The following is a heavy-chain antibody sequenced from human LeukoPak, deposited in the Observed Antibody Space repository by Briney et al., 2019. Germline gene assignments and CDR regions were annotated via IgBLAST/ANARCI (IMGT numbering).Heavy chain of an antibody. V-gene: IGHV1-69*04. D-gene: IGHD3-16*02. Sequence: AASVKVSCKASGGTFSSYAISWARQAPGQGLEWMGRIIPILGIANYAQKFQGRVTITADKSTSTAYMELSSLRSEDTAVYYCAPYVWGSYRLSRSDPWGQGTLVTVSS. CDR2: IIPILGIA. J-gene: IGHJ5*02. CDR1: GGTFSSYA. CDR3: APYVWGSYRLSRSDP.